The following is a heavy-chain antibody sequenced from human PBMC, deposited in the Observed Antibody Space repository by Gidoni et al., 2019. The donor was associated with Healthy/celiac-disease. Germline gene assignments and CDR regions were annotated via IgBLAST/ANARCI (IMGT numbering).Heavy chain of an antibody. CDR3: ARANSGSYQGYYYYYMDI. D-gene: IGHD1-26*01. J-gene: IGHJ6*03. Sequence: VQLVQSGAEVKTPGASLKISCKGSGSSFTSHCTGGVRQLPGTGMEWMGIIYPGESDNRHSTTFQGQVTISADKSISTAYLQWSSLKASDAAMCYCARANSGSYQGYYYYYMDIWGKGTTVTVSS. V-gene: IGHV5-51*02. CDR1: GSSFTSHC. CDR2: IYPGESDN.